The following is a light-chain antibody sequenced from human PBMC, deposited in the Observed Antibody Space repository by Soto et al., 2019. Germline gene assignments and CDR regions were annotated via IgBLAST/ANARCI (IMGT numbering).Light chain of an antibody. Sequence: QSVLTQPPSVSGAPGQRVTISCNGSSSNIGASYDVHWYQQLPGTAPKLLIYSDNNRPSGVPDRLSGCKSGTAAALASTGLQAAYVADYYCQSYYSSLSHSVFGGGTKLTVL. CDR2: SDN. CDR3: QSYYSSLSHSV. V-gene: IGLV1-40*01. CDR1: SSNIGASYD. J-gene: IGLJ2*01.